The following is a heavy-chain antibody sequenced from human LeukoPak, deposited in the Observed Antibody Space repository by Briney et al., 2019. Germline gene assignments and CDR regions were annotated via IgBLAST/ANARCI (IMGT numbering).Heavy chain of an antibody. Sequence: TTGESLKISCKVSGYNFTTTYWIGSLRQMPRKGLEWMGIVYPGESDTRYSPSFQGEVTISADKFINTGHLHWSSPKAPDTGTYYCARVQWGVDYWGQGTPVTVSS. D-gene: IGHD1-1*01. J-gene: IGHJ4*02. CDR3: ARVQWGVDY. CDR2: VYPGESDT. V-gene: IGHV5-51*01. CDR1: GYNFTTTYW.